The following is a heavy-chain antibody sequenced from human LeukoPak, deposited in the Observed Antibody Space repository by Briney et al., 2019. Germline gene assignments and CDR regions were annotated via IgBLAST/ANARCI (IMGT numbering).Heavy chain of an antibody. V-gene: IGHV3-21*01. CDR1: GFIFSSYS. CDR3: ARDRRDRIAAAGIFDY. Sequence: GGSLRLSCAASGFIFSSYSMNWVRQAPGKGLEWVSSISSSSSYIYYADSVKGRFTISRDNAKNSLYLQMNSLRAEDTAVYYCARDRRDRIAAAGIFDYWGQGTLVTVSS. J-gene: IGHJ4*02. CDR2: ISSSSSYI. D-gene: IGHD6-13*01.